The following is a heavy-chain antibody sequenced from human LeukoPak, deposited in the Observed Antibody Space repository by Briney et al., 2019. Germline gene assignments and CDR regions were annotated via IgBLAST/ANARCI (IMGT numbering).Heavy chain of an antibody. Sequence: PGGSLRLSCAASGFTFSGYGMHWVRQAPGKGLEWVAVISYDGSNKYYADSVKGRFTISRDNSKNTLYLQMNSLRAKDTAVYYCAKDRWSSGLFDYWGQGTLVTVSS. CDR2: ISYDGSNK. CDR3: AKDRWSSGLFDY. V-gene: IGHV3-30*18. D-gene: IGHD3-22*01. J-gene: IGHJ4*02. CDR1: GFTFSGYG.